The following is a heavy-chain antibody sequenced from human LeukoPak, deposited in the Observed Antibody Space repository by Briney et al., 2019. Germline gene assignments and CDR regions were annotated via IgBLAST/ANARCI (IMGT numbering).Heavy chain of an antibody. CDR2: IYYSGST. CDR3: ARVLFIAAADHDAFDI. V-gene: IGHV4-59*01. Sequence: PSETLSLTCTVSGGSISSYYWSWIRQPPGKGREWIGYIYYSGSTNYNPSLKSRVTISVDTSKNQFSLKLSSVTAADTAVYYCARVLFIAAADHDAFDIWGQGTMVTVSS. D-gene: IGHD6-13*01. CDR1: GGSISSYY. J-gene: IGHJ3*02.